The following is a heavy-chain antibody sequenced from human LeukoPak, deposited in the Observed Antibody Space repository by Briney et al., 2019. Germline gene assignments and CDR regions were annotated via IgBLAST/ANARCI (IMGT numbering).Heavy chain of an antibody. CDR2: IYHSGTN. J-gene: IGHJ3*02. V-gene: IGHV4-38-2*01. CDR1: GYSISSGYY. CDR3: AISPLYCSGGSCYESSDAFDI. D-gene: IGHD2-15*01. Sequence: PSETLSLTCAVSGYSISSGYYWGWIRQPPGKGLEWIGRIYHSGTNYYNPSLKSRVTISVDTSKNQFSLKLSSVTAADTAVYYCAISPLYCSGGSCYESSDAFDIWGQGTMVTVSS.